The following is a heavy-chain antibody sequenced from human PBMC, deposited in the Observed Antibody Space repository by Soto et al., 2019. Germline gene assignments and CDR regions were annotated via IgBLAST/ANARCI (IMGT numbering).Heavy chain of an antibody. V-gene: IGHV1-46*01. Sequence: ASVKVSCKASGYTFTSYYMHWVRQAPGQGLEWMGIINPSGGSTSYAQKFQGRVTMTRDTSTSTVYMELSSLRSEDTAVYYCARLGGSIAARPFIPYYYYGMDVWGQGTTVTVYS. J-gene: IGHJ6*02. D-gene: IGHD6-6*01. CDR3: ARLGGSIAARPFIPYYYYGMDV. CDR1: GYTFTSYY. CDR2: INPSGGST.